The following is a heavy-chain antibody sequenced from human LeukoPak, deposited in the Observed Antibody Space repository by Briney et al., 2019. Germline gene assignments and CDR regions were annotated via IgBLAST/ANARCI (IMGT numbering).Heavy chain of an antibody. J-gene: IGHJ3*02. CDR2: IYTSGST. CDR3: ARLAYCGGDCYSNPFDI. D-gene: IGHD2-21*01. CDR1: GGSISSGSYD. Sequence: SQTLSLTCTVSGGSISSGSYDWSWIRQPAGKGLEWIGRIYTSGSTNCNPSLKSRVTISVDTSKNQFSLKLSSVTAADTAVYYCARLAYCGGDCYSNPFDIWGQGTMVTVSS. V-gene: IGHV4-61*02.